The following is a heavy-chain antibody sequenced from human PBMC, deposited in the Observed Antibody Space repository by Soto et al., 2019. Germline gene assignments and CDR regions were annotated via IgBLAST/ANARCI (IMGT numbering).Heavy chain of an antibody. CDR3: ARDSYGYSYGVDY. D-gene: IGHD5-18*01. J-gene: IGHJ4*02. CDR2: ISSSGSTI. Sequence: GSLRLSCAASGFTFSSYEMNWVRQAPGKGLEWVSYISSSGSTIYYADSVKGRFTISRDNAKNSLYLQMNSLRAEDTAVYYCARDSYGYSYGVDYWGQGTLVTVSS. CDR1: GFTFSSYE. V-gene: IGHV3-48*03.